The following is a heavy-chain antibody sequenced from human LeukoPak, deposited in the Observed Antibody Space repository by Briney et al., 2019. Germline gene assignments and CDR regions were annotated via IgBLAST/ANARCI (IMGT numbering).Heavy chain of an antibody. V-gene: IGHV4-34*01. J-gene: IGHJ6*02. CDR3: ARRGPGYCSTPSCNYHYYGMDV. CDR1: GASFSDYY. D-gene: IGHD2-2*01. CDR2: INHSGST. Sequence: SETLSLTCSIYGASFSDYYWSWIRQPPGKGLEWIGEINHSGSTNYNSSVEGRVTISIDTSKNQFSLKLTSVTAADTAVYYCARRGPGYCSTPSCNYHYYGMDVWGQGTTVTVSS.